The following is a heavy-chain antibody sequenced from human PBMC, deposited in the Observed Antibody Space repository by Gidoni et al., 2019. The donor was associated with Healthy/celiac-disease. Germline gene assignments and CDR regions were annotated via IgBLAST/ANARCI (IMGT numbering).Heavy chain of an antibody. CDR3: TTSRYSSSWYDYYYYGMDV. D-gene: IGHD6-13*01. CDR2: IKSKTDGGTT. V-gene: IGHV3-15*01. J-gene: IGHJ6*02. CDR1: GFSFRNAW. Sequence: EVQLVEPGGGLVKPGGSLRLSCAASGFSFRNAWLGWVRQAPGKGLGWFGRIKSKTDGGTTDYAAPVKGRFTISRDDSKNTLYLQMNSLKTEDTAVYYCTTSRYSSSWYDYYYYGMDVWGQGTTVTVSS.